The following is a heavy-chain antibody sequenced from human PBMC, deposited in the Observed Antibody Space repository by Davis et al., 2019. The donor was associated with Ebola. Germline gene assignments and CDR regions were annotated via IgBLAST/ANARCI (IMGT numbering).Heavy chain of an antibody. D-gene: IGHD1-26*01. J-gene: IGHJ4*02. V-gene: IGHV3-30*18. CDR2: ISHDGANH. CDR3: AKDWYRGRFLDD. Sequence: GRSLRLSCETSGFTFSNHAMHWVRQAPGKGLEWVAIISHDGANHDYAVSVTGRFILSRDNSKNTLYLQMNSLRPEDTAVYRCAKDWYRGRFLDDWGQGTLVTVSS. CDR1: GFTFSNHA.